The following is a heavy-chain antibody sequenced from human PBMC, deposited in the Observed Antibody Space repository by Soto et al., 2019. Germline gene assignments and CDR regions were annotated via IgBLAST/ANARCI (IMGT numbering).Heavy chain of an antibody. D-gene: IGHD4-4*01. V-gene: IGHV3-23*01. CDR3: AKDEDVYTDHRFDF. CDR1: GFTFRDYA. Sequence: EVRLLQSGGGVVKPGGSRTLSCAASGFTFRDYAMSWVRQAAGRGLEWVATISANGGGTYYADSVKGRFTISRANSENTLNLQMRSLSTEDTAVYYCAKDEDVYTDHRFDFWGQGTLVTVSS. CDR2: ISANGGGT. J-gene: IGHJ4*02.